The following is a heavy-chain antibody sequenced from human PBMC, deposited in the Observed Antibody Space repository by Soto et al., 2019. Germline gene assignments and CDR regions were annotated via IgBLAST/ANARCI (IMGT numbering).Heavy chain of an antibody. CDR2: ISSSSSTI. D-gene: IGHD2-21*01. Sequence: GGSLRLSCAASGFTFSSYSMNWVRQAPGKGLEWVSYISSSSSTIYYADSVKGRFTISRDNAKNSLYLQMNSLRDEDTAVYYCARGEGWDIVVMDAFDIWGQGTMVTVSS. CDR1: GFTFSSYS. V-gene: IGHV3-48*02. CDR3: ARGEGWDIVVMDAFDI. J-gene: IGHJ3*02.